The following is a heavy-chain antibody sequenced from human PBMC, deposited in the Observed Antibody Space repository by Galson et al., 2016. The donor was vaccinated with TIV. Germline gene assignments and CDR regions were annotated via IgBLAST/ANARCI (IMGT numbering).Heavy chain of an antibody. Sequence: SLRLSCAASGFTFSSFWMSWVRQAPGKGLEWVANIRHDGYVKYFLESVKGRFTISRDNAKNSVYLQMNSLRPDDTAIYYCAGVIYSPFDYWGQGTLVTVSS. D-gene: IGHD2-15*01. CDR3: AGVIYSPFDY. J-gene: IGHJ4*02. V-gene: IGHV3-7*01. CDR1: GFTFSSFW. CDR2: IRHDGYVK.